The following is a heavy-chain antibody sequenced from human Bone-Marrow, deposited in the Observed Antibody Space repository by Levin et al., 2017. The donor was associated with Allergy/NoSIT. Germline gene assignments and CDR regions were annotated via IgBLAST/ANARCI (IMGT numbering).Heavy chain of an antibody. V-gene: IGHV3-11*01. Sequence: GGSLRLSCAASGFTFSDYYFSWIRQAPGKGLEWLSHIDIGSSDISYADSVKGRFTISRDNAKDSLYLQMNSLRAEDTAVYYCARTPRRQDYGDYNPMDAWGQGTTVTVSS. D-gene: IGHD4-17*01. CDR3: ARTPRRQDYGDYNPMDA. CDR2: IDIGSSDI. J-gene: IGHJ6*02. CDR1: GFTFSDYY.